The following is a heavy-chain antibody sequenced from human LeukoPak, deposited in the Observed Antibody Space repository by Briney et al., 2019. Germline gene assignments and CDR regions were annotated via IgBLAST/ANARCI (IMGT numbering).Heavy chain of an antibody. V-gene: IGHV4-39*01. CDR2: IYYSGST. Sequence: SETLSLTCTVSGGSISSSSYYWGWIRQPPGKGLEWIGRIYYSGSTYYNPSLKSRVTISVDTSKNQFSLKLSSVTAADTAVYYCARPQRWLQTTAAFDIWGQGTMVTVSS. D-gene: IGHD5-24*01. CDR1: GGSISSSSYY. CDR3: ARPQRWLQTTAAFDI. J-gene: IGHJ3*02.